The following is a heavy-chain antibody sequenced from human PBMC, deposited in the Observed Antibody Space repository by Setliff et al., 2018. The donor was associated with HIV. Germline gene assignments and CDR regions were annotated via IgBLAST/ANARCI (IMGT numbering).Heavy chain of an antibody. CDR3: AKLGGSGSYSNAFEY. Sequence: LRLSCAASGFTFIDYAMIWVRQAPGKGLEWVSAISDGGGGTDYADSVKGRFTISRDNSRNTLYLQMNSLRAEDTAVYFCAKLGGSGSYSNAFEYWGQGTLVTVSS. CDR1: GFTFIDYA. CDR2: ISDGGGGT. J-gene: IGHJ4*02. V-gene: IGHV3-23*01. D-gene: IGHD3-10*01.